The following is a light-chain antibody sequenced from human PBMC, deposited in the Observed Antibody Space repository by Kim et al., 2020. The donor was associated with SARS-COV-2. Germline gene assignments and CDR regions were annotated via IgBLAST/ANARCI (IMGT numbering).Light chain of an antibody. V-gene: IGKV3-11*01. Sequence: FSPAESATLSCRVRQSVSSYLAWYQQKPGQAPRLLIYDTSDRATGIPARFSGSRSGTDFPLHIRSLAPEDFAVYYCQQRRSWPPTYGLGTRLELK. CDR3: QQRRSWPPT. CDR1: QSVSSY. CDR2: DTS. J-gene: IGKJ5*01.